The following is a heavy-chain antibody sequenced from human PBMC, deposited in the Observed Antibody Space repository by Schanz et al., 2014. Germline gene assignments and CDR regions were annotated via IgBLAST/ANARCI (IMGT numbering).Heavy chain of an antibody. D-gene: IGHD6-13*01. CDR3: ARAAGPVDY. J-gene: IGHJ4*02. CDR1: GGSISSGGYS. V-gene: IGHV4-30-4*07. CDR2: IFYSGST. Sequence: QVQLQESGPGLVKPSQTLSLTCAVSGGSISSGGYSWGWIRQPPGKGLEWIGYIFYSGSTYYNPSLRSRVTISVDTSKNQFSLMLGSVTAADTAVYYCARAAGPVDYWGQGTLVTVSS.